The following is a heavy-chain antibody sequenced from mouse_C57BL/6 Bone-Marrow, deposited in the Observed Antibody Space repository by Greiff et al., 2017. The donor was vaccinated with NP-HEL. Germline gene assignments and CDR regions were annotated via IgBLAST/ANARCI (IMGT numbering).Heavy chain of an antibody. Sequence: LVESGAELVRPGTSVKVSCKASGYAFTNYLIEWVKQRPGQGLEWIGVINPGSGGTNYNEKFKGTATLNADKSSSTAYMQLSSLTSEYSAVYFCARRDYDYDGRDYWGQGTTLTVSS. CDR1: GYAFTNYL. J-gene: IGHJ2*01. V-gene: IGHV1-54*01. D-gene: IGHD2-4*01. CDR3: ARRDYDYDGRDY. CDR2: INPGSGGT.